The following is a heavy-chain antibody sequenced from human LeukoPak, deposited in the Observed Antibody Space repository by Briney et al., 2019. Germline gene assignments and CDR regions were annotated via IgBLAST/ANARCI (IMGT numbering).Heavy chain of an antibody. J-gene: IGHJ2*01. CDR1: GGSISSSSSY. CDR3: ARLSGHPRYFDL. V-gene: IGHV4-39*01. Sequence: SETLSLTCTVSGGSISSSSSYWGWIRQPPGKGLEWIGSIYYSGSTYYNPSLKSRVTISVDTSKNQFSLKLSSVTAADTAVYYCARLSGHPRYFDLWGRGTLVTVSS. CDR2: IYYSGST.